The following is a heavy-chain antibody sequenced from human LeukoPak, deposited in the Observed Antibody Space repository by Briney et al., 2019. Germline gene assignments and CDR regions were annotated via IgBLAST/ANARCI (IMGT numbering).Heavy chain of an antibody. CDR3: ARHGYGDDVGNWFDP. CDR1: GGSFSAYY. D-gene: IGHD2-2*03. J-gene: IGHJ5*02. V-gene: IGHV4-34*01. CDR2: INHSGST. Sequence: SETLSLTCAVYGGSFSAYYWSWIRQPPGKGLEWVAEINHSGSTNYSPSLKSRVTISVDTSKNQFSLKLSSVTAADTAVYYCARHGYGDDVGNWFDPWGQGTLVTVSS.